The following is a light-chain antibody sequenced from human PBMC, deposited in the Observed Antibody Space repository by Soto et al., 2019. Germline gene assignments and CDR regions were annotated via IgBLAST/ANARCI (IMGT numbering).Light chain of an antibody. CDR2: GAS. CDR1: QSINSRY. Sequence: EIVLTQSPGTLSLSPGERATLSCRASQSINSRYLAWYQQKPGQAPRLLIYGASSRATGIPDRFSGSGSGTEFTLTISSLEAEDFAVYYCQQYGSSPGFTFGPGTKVDIK. V-gene: IGKV3-20*01. CDR3: QQYGSSPGFT. J-gene: IGKJ3*01.